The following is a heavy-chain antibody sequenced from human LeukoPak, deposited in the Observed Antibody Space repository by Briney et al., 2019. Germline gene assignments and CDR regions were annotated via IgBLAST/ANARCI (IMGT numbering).Heavy chain of an antibody. CDR2: IYHSGST. Sequence: PSETLSLTCNVSGGSISSGGYSWSWIRQYPGKGLEWIGNIYHSGSTYYNPSLKSRVTISVDTSKNQFSLKLSSVAAADTAVYYCARWSIYSGYGLDDWGQGTLVTVSS. CDR1: GGSISSGGYS. D-gene: IGHD5-12*01. V-gene: IGHV4-31*03. J-gene: IGHJ4*02. CDR3: ARWSIYSGYGLDD.